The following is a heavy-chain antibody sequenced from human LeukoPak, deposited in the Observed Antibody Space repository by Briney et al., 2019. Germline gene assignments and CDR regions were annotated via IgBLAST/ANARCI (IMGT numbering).Heavy chain of an antibody. J-gene: IGHJ4*02. D-gene: IGHD3-16*01. V-gene: IGHV4-38-2*02. CDR3: ARVWVGYPGGY. Sequence: SETLSLTCTASVYSISSGYYWGWIRQPPGKGLEWIGSIYHSESTYYNPSLKGRVTISVDTSKNQISLKLNSVTAADTAVYYCARVWVGYPGGYWGQGTLVTVSS. CDR1: VYSISSGYY. CDR2: IYHSEST.